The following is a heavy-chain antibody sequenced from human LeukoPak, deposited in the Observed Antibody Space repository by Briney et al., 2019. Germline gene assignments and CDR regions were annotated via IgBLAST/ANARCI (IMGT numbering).Heavy chain of an antibody. CDR2: VSGNGGST. D-gene: IGHD3-22*01. CDR3: AKDSHYDSSGYYYDGHFDY. Sequence: GGSLRLSCVVSGFSLNNYAMAWVRQAPGKGLEWVSTVSGNGGSTYYADSVKSRFTISRDSSRTTLYLQMSSLRVEDTAVYFCAKDSHYDSSGYYYDGHFDYWGQGTLVTVSS. CDR1: GFSLNNYA. J-gene: IGHJ4*02. V-gene: IGHV3-23*01.